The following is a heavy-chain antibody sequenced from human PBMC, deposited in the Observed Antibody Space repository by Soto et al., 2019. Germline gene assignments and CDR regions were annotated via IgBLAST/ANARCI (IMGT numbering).Heavy chain of an antibody. V-gene: IGHV4-34*01. CDR1: GGSFSGYY. J-gene: IGHJ4*02. Sequence: SETLSLTCAVYGGSFSGYYWSWIRQPPGKGLEWIGEINHSGRTNYNPSLKSRVTISVDTSKNQFSLKLSSVTAADTAVYYCARDTYYGDLDYWGQGTLVTVSS. D-gene: IGHD3-3*01. CDR2: INHSGRT. CDR3: ARDTYYGDLDY.